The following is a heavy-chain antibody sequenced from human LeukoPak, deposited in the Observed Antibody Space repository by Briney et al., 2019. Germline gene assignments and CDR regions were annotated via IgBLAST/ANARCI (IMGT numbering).Heavy chain of an antibody. D-gene: IGHD3-16*01. V-gene: IGHV3-30*18. Sequence: GGSLRLSCAASGFTFSSYWMNWARQAPGKGLEWVAVISNDGSKKYYADSVKGRFTISRDNSKNTLFLQVSSLRAEDTAVYYCAKDRYSYAFEYFESWGQGTLVTVSS. J-gene: IGHJ4*02. CDR3: AKDRYSYAFEYFES. CDR1: GFTFSSYW. CDR2: ISNDGSKK.